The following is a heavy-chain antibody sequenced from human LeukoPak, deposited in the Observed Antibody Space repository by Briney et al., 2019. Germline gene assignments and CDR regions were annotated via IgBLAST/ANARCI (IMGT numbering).Heavy chain of an antibody. CDR3: ARKGRDLDY. V-gene: IGHV3-11*01. Sequence: PGGSLRLSCIASGFTFGDYYMGWIRQAPGKGLEWVSYISGSGSSMYNADSVKGRFTISRDNAKNSLYLRMNSLRAEDTDVYYCARKGRDLDYWGQGTLVTVSS. J-gene: IGHJ4*02. CDR1: GFTFGDYY. CDR2: ISGSGSSM.